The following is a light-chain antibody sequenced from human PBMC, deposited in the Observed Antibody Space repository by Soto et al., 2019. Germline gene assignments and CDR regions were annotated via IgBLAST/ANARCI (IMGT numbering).Light chain of an antibody. CDR1: SGDVGGYNY. CDR3: CASAGSYLWV. V-gene: IGLV2-11*01. J-gene: IGLJ3*02. Sequence: QSALTQPRSLSVAPGQSVTIACTGTSGDVGGYNYVAWYQQRAGEAPELMIYDVTQRPAGVPDRFSGSKSGNTAFLTISGLHSEDEAYYYCCASAGSYLWVFGGGTKLTVL. CDR2: DVT.